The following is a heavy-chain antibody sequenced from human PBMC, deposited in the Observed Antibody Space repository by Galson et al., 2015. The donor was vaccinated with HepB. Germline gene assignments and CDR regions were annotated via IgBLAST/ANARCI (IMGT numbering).Heavy chain of an antibody. CDR2: IKSKTDGGTT. CDR3: TTDSNGSWYSGYYYYMDV. CDR1: GFTFSNAW. J-gene: IGHJ6*03. V-gene: IGHV3-15*07. Sequence: LRLSCAASGFTFSNAWMNWVRQAPGKGLEWVGRIKSKTDGGTTDYAAPVKGRFTISRDDSKNTLYLQMNSLKTEDTAVYYCTTDSNGSWYSGYYYYMDVWGKGTTVTVSS. D-gene: IGHD6-13*01.